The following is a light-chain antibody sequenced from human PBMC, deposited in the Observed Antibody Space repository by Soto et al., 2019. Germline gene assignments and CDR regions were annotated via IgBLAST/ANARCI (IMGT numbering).Light chain of an antibody. CDR1: QSISSW. V-gene: IGKV1-5*03. J-gene: IGKJ1*01. Sequence: DIQMTQSPSTLSASVGDRVTITCRASQSISSWLAWYQQKPGKAPKLLIYKASSLERGVPSRFSGSGSGTEFTLTISILQPDDFATYYCQQYNSYWTFGQGTKVEIK. CDR3: QQYNSYWT. CDR2: KAS.